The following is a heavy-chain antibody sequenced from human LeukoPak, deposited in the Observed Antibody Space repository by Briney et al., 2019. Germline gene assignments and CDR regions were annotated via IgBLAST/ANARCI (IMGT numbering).Heavy chain of an antibody. J-gene: IGHJ6*02. V-gene: IGHV3-23*01. CDR3: AKATGTHFYYYGMDV. Sequence: PGGSLRLSCAASGFTFSSYAMSWVRQAPGKGLEWVSAISGSGGSTYYADSVKGRFTISRDNSKNTLYLQMNSLRAEETAVYYCAKATGTHFYYYGMDVWGQGTTVTVSS. D-gene: IGHD1-1*01. CDR1: GFTFSSYA. CDR2: ISGSGGST.